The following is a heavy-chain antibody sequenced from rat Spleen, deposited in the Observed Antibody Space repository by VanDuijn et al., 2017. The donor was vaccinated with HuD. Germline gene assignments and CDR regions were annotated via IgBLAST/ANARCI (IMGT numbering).Heavy chain of an antibody. CDR2: IVDDGSNT. CDR3: ARGAYYGYTYWYFDF. J-gene: IGHJ1*01. V-gene: IGHV5-7*01. Sequence: EVQLVESGGGLVQPGGSLKLSCVASGFTFSDYTMAWVRQAPKKGLEWVAAIVDDGSNTFYRDSVKGRFTISRDNAKSTLYLQMDSLRSEDTATYYCARGAYYGYTYWYFDFWGPGTMVTVSS. D-gene: IGHD1-9*01. CDR1: GFTFSDYT.